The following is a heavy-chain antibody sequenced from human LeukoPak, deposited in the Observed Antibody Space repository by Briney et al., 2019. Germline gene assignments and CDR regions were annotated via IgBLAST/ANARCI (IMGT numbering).Heavy chain of an antibody. CDR3: ARDPYCSSTSYYGLYFDY. D-gene: IGHD2-2*01. CDR1: GYTFTSYY. J-gene: IGHJ4*02. V-gene: IGHV1-46*01. CDR2: INPSGGST. Sequence: ASVKVSCKASGYTFTSYYMHWVRQAPGQGLEWMGIINPSGGSTSYAQKFQGRVTMTRDTSTSTVYMELSSLRSEDTAVYYCARDPYCSSTSYYGLYFDYWGQGTLVTVSS.